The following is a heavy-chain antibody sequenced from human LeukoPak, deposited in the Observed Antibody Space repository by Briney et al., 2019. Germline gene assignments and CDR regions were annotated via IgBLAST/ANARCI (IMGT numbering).Heavy chain of an antibody. J-gene: IGHJ4*02. CDR1: GFTFSSHG. D-gene: IGHD4-17*01. CDR3: ARDHYQRDYGDRFDY. V-gene: IGHV3-21*01. Sequence: GETLRLSCAASGFTFSSHGMNWVRQAPGKGLEWVSSISSSSSYIYYADSVKGRFTISRDNAKNSLYLQMNSLRAEDTAVYYCARDHYQRDYGDRFDYWGQGTLVTVSS. CDR2: ISSSSSYI.